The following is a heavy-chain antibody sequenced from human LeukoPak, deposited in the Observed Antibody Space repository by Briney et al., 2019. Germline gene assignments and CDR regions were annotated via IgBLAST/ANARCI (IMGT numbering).Heavy chain of an antibody. J-gene: IGHJ5*02. CDR2: IYTSGST. V-gene: IGHV4-61*02. D-gene: IGHD2-2*01. CDR3: ARDGGRVPAASNWFDP. CDR1: GGSISSGSYY. Sequence: SETLSLTXTVSGGSISSGSYYWSWIRQPAGKGLEWIGRIYTSGSTNYNPSLKSRVTISVDTSKNQISLKLSSVTAADTAVYYCARDGGRVPAASNWFDPWGQGTLVTVSS.